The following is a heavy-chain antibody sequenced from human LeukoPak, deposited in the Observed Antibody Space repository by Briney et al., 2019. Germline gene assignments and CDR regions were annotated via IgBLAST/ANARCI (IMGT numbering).Heavy chain of an antibody. CDR1: GFTFSSYW. CDR3: ATLRRGELSHFDY. V-gene: IGHV3-7*01. D-gene: IGHD3-16*02. Sequence: PGGSLRLSCAASGFTFSSYWMSWVRQAPGKGLEWVANIKQDGSGKYYVDSVKGRFTISRDNSKNTLYLQMNSLRAEDTAVYYCATLRRGELSHFDYWGQGTLVTVSS. CDR2: IKQDGSGK. J-gene: IGHJ4*02.